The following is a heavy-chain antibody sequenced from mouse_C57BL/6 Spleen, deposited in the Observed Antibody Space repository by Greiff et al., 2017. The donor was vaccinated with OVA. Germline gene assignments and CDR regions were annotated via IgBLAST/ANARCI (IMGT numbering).Heavy chain of an antibody. Sequence: EVMLVESVAELVRPGASVKLSCTASGFNIKNTYMHWVKQRPEQGLEWIGRIDPANGNTKYAPKFQGKATITADTSSNTAYLQPSSLTSEDTAIYYCARSGLDSSGRDFYYYAMDYWGQGTSVTVSS. V-gene: IGHV14-3*01. CDR2: IDPANGNT. CDR1: GFNIKNTY. CDR3: ARSGLDSSGRDFYYYAMDY. D-gene: IGHD3-2*02. J-gene: IGHJ4*01.